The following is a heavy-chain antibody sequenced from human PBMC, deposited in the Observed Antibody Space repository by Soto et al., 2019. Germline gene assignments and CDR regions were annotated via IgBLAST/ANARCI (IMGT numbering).Heavy chain of an antibody. CDR3: ARERRTNGTTKVHYYYVMDV. CDR2: ISAYNGNT. J-gene: IGHJ6*02. V-gene: IGHV1-18*01. CDR1: GYTFTSYG. Sequence: ASVKVSFKASGYTFTSYGISWVRQAPGQGLEWMGWISAYNGNTNYAQKLQGRVTMTTDTSTSTAYMELRSLRSDDTAVYYCARERRTNGTTKVHYYYVMDVWG. D-gene: IGHD1-1*01.